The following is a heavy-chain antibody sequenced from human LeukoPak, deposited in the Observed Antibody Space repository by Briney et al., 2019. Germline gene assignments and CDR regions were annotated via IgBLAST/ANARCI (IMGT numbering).Heavy chain of an antibody. J-gene: IGHJ4*02. Sequence: GGSLRLSCAASGFTFSSYAMSWVRQAPGKGLEWVSAISGSGGSTYYADSVKGRFTISRDNSKNTLYLQMNSLRAEDTAVYYCAKSPYYYDTRPTGFDYWGQGTLVTVSS. CDR2: ISGSGGST. CDR3: AKSPYYYDTRPTGFDY. D-gene: IGHD3-22*01. V-gene: IGHV3-23*01. CDR1: GFTFSSYA.